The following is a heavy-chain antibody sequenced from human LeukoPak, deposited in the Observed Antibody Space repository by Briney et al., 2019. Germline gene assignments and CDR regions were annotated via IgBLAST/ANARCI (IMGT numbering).Heavy chain of an antibody. CDR2: IYPGDSDT. Sequence: GEALKISCKGSGYSFTSYCIGWVRQMPGKGREWMGIIYPGDSDTRYSPSFQGQGTISADKSISTAYLQWSSLKASDTAMYYCATSIAAAGFDYWGQGTLVTVSS. D-gene: IGHD6-13*01. V-gene: IGHV5-51*01. J-gene: IGHJ4*02. CDR1: GYSFTSYC. CDR3: ATSIAAAGFDY.